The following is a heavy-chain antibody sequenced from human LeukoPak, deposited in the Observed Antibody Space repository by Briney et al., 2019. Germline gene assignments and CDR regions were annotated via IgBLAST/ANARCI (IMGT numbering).Heavy chain of an antibody. Sequence: PSETLSLTCAVYGGSFSGYYWSWIRQPPGKGLEWIGEINHSGSTNYNPSLKSRVTISVDTSKNQFSLKLSSVTAADTAVYYCASEQQLGSLLDYYYMDVWGKGTTVTVSS. CDR3: ASEQQLGSLLDYYYMDV. V-gene: IGHV4-34*01. CDR2: INHSGST. CDR1: GGSFSGYY. J-gene: IGHJ6*03. D-gene: IGHD6-13*01.